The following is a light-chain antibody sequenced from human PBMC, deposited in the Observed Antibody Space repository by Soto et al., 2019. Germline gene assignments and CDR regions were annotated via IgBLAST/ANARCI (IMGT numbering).Light chain of an antibody. CDR1: SSDIGSYNL. J-gene: IGLJ3*02. Sequence: QSVLTQPASVSGSPGQSITISCTGTSSDIGSYNLVSWYQHHPGKAPKLMIYDGNKRPSGVSNRFSASQSGNTASLTISGLQAEDEADYYCCSYAGTSTSVFGGGTQLTVL. CDR3: CSYAGTSTSV. CDR2: DGN. V-gene: IGLV2-23*01.